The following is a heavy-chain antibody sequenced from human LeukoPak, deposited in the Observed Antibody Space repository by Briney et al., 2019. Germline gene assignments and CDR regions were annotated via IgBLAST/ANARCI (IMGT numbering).Heavy chain of an antibody. V-gene: IGHV6-1*01. Sequence: NWLRQSPSRGLEWLGRTYYRSKWFDVYAVSVKSRITINPDTSKNQFSLQLNSVTPEDTAVYYCARHGWGSAGWFDPWGQGTLVTVSS. CDR3: ARHGWGSAGWFDP. CDR2: TYYRSKWFD. J-gene: IGHJ5*02. D-gene: IGHD7-27*01.